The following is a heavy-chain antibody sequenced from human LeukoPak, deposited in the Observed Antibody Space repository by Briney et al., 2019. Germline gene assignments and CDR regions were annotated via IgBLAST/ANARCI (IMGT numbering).Heavy chain of an antibody. J-gene: IGHJ4*02. D-gene: IGHD7-27*01. CDR3: ARDRELGITGYFDY. CDR2: INWNGGST. Sequence: GGSLRLSCAASGFTFDDYGMSWVRQAPGKGLEWVSGINWNGGSTGYADSVKGRFTISRDNAKNSLYLQMYSLRAEDTALYYCARDRELGITGYFDYWGQGTLVTVSS. V-gene: IGHV3-20*04. CDR1: GFTFDDYG.